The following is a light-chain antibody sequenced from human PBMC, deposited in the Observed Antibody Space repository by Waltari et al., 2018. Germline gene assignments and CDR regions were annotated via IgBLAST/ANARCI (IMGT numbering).Light chain of an antibody. Sequence: QAGLTQPPSVSKGLRQTATLTCTGNSNNVGNQGAACLQQHQGHPPKLLSYRSNNRPSGISERLSASRSGNTASLTITGLQPEDEGDYYCSAWDSSLSVWVFGGGTKLTVL. J-gene: IGLJ3*02. V-gene: IGLV10-54*01. CDR2: RSN. CDR3: SAWDSSLSVWV. CDR1: SNNVGNQG.